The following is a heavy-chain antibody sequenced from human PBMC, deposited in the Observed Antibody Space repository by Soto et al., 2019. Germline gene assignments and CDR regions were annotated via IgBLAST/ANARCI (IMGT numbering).Heavy chain of an antibody. V-gene: IGHV1-2*02. CDR3: ARESGIPGRYWYFGL. D-gene: IGHD3-9*01. J-gene: IGHJ2*01. Sequence: QVQLVQSGAEVKKPGASVKVSCTTYGYTFSDYFLHWVRQAPGQGPEWMGFVNPKRGGTEYAPKFQGRVTMTRDTSSSTVYMYLSGLTSDDTAIYYCARESGIPGRYWYFGLWGRGTLVTVSS. CDR2: VNPKRGGT. CDR1: GYTFSDYF.